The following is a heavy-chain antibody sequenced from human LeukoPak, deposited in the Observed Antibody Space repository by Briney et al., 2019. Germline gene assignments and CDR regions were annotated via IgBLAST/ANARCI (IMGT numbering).Heavy chain of an antibody. CDR1: GFTFSNAW. V-gene: IGHV3-15*01. Sequence: GGSLRLSCAASGFTFSNAWMNRVRQAPGKGLEWVGRIKSKTDGGTTHYAAPVEGRFTISRDDSKNTLNLQMNSLKIEDTAIYYCTTDTAWWVLWSGELLDWFDPWGQGTLVTVSS. CDR2: IKSKTDGGTT. J-gene: IGHJ5*02. CDR3: TTDTAWWVLWSGELLDWFDP. D-gene: IGHD3-10*01.